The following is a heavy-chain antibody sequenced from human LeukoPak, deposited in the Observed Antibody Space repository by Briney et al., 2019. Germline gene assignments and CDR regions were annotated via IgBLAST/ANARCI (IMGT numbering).Heavy chain of an antibody. CDR3: ATYLGAGTYFDN. V-gene: IGHV3-23*01. Sequence: GGSLRLSCAASGFTFSSYALTWVRQAPGKGLEWVSSISGSGGSTYYADSVNGRFTISRDNSKNTLSLQMNSLSAEDTAVYYCATYLGAGTYFDNWGQGAQVTVSS. CDR2: ISGSGGST. J-gene: IGHJ4*02. D-gene: IGHD3-10*01. CDR1: GFTFSSYA.